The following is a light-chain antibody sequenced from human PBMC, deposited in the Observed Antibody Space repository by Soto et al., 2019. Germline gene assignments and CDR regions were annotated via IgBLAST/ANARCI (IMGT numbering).Light chain of an antibody. CDR1: RYNIGNNY. J-gene: IGLJ1*01. CDR2: DNN. V-gene: IGLV1-51*01. Sequence: QSALTQPPSVSAAPGQKVTISCSGSRYNIGNNYVSWYQQLPGTAPKLLIYDNNKRPSGIPDRFSGSKSGTSATLGITGLQTGDEADYYCGAWDSSLSAYVFATGTKVTV. CDR3: GAWDSSLSAYV.